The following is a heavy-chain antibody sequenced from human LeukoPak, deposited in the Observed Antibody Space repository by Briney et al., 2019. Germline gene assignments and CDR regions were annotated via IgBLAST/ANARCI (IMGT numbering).Heavy chain of an antibody. CDR1: GGSISSYY. D-gene: IGHD3-10*01. V-gene: IGHV4-59*01. J-gene: IGHJ6*04. CDR3: ARGWLWFGLDV. Sequence: SETLSLTCTVSGGSISSYYWSWIRQPPGKGLEWIGYIYYSGSTNYNPSLKSRVTIPVDTSKNQFSLKLSSVTAADTAVYYCARGWLWFGLDVWGKGTTVTVSS. CDR2: IYYSGST.